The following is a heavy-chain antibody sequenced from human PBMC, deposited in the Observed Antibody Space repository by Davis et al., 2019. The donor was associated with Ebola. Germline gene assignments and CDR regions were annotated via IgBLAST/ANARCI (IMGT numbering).Heavy chain of an antibody. CDR2: INPNSDGT. CDR3: ARAKYYYDSSGYYFDY. CDR1: GYTFTSYY. J-gene: IGHJ4*02. V-gene: IGHV1-2*02. D-gene: IGHD3-22*01. Sequence: ASVKVSCKASGYTFTSYYMHWVRQAPGQGLEWMGWINPNSDGTNYAQKFQGRVTMTRDTSISTAYMELSRLRSDDTAVYYCARAKYYYDSSGYYFDYWGQGTLVTVSS.